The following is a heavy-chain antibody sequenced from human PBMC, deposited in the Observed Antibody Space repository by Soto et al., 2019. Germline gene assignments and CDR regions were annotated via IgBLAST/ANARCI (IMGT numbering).Heavy chain of an antibody. CDR2: ISAYNGNT. CDR3: ARGMVRGVIIYYYGMDV. CDR1: GYTFTSYG. D-gene: IGHD3-10*01. J-gene: IGHJ6*02. V-gene: IGHV1-18*01. Sequence: GASVKVSCKASGYTFTSYGISWVRQAPGQGLEWMGWISAYNGNTNYAQKLQGRVTMTTDTSTSTAYMELRSLRSDDTAVYYCARGMVRGVIIYYYGMDVWGQGTTVTVSS.